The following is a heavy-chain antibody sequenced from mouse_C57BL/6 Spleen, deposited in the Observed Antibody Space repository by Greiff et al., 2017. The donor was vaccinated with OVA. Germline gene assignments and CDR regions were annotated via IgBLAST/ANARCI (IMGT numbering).Heavy chain of an antibody. CDR1: GFNIKDYY. CDR3: TTFYYGSSYYFDD. CDR2: IDPEDGDT. J-gene: IGHJ2*01. V-gene: IGHV14-1*01. D-gene: IGHD1-1*01. Sequence: EVQLQQSGAELVRPGASVKLSCTASGFNIKDYYMHWVKQRPEQGLEWIGRIDPEDGDTEYAPKFQGKATMTADTSSNTAYLQLSSLTSEDTAVYYCTTFYYGSSYYFDDWGQGTTLTVSS.